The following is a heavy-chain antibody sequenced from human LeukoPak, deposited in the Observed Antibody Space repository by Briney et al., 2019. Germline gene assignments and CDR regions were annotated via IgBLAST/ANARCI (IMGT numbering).Heavy chain of an antibody. CDR3: AREASRAGTYYFDY. D-gene: IGHD3-10*01. Sequence: SETLSLTCTVSGGSLSSYYWSWIRQPPGKGLEWIGYIYYSGSTNYNPSLKSQVTISVDTSKNQFSLKLRSVTGADTAVYFCAREASRAGTYYFDYWGQGTLLTVSS. J-gene: IGHJ4*02. CDR1: GGSLSSYY. CDR2: IYYSGST. V-gene: IGHV4-59*01.